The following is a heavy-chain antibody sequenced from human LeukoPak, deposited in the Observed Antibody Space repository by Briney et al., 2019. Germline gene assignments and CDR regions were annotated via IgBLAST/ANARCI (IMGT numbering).Heavy chain of an antibody. V-gene: IGHV3-23*01. J-gene: IGHJ4*02. CDR1: GFTFSNYW. CDR2: ISGSGGST. CDR3: VESGSYQYYFDY. Sequence: PGGSLRLSCAASGFTFSNYWMTWVRQAPGKGLEWVSAISGSGGSTYYADSVKGRFTISRDNSKNTLYLQMNSLRAEDTAVYYCVESGSYQYYFDYWGQGTLVTVSS. D-gene: IGHD1-26*01.